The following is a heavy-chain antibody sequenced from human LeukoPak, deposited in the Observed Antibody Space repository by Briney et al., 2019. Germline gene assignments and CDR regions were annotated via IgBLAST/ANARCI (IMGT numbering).Heavy chain of an antibody. CDR1: GVSISSYY. J-gene: IGHJ4*02. Sequence: SETLSLTCTVSGVSISSYYWSWIRQPPGKGLEWIGYIYYSGSTNYNPSLKSRVTISVDTSKNQFSLKLSSVTAADTAVYYCAGLAVAGTGEDYWGQGTLVTVSS. CDR2: IYYSGST. V-gene: IGHV4-59*01. CDR3: AGLAVAGTGEDY. D-gene: IGHD6-19*01.